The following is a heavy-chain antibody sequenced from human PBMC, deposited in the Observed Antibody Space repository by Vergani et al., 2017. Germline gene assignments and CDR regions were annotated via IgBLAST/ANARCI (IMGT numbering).Heavy chain of an antibody. D-gene: IGHD4-11*01. J-gene: IGHJ6*03. CDR3: ARVNTETNGHLYYYYYMDV. CDR1: GGPFTSYH. Sequence: QVQLQQWGGGLLKPSETLSLTCVLNGGPFTSYHWTWIRQSPGEGLEWVGDIDHTGRPDYNPSLKSRLTMSVDKSRNQFSLMLNSVTATDTAIYFCARVNTETNGHLYYYYYMDVWGQGTAVTVS. V-gene: IGHV4-34*01. CDR2: IDHTGRP.